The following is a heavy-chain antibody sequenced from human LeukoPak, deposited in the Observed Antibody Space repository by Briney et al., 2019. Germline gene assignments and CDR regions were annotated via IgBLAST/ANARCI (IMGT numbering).Heavy chain of an antibody. J-gene: IGHJ4*02. D-gene: IGHD4-17*01. CDR3: ARGNDYGDYSLAWFDY. CDR2: IYYSGST. V-gene: IGHV4-59*01. CDR1: GASISSYY. Sequence: SETLSLTCTVSGASISSYYWSWIRQPPGKGLEWIGYIYYSGSTDYNPSLKSRVTISVDTSKNQFSLKLSSVTAADTAVYFCARGNDYGDYSLAWFDYWGQGTLVTVSS.